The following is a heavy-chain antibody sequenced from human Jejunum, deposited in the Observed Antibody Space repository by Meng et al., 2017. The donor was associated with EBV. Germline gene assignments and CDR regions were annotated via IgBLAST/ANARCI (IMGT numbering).Heavy chain of an antibody. D-gene: IGHD4-23*01. CDR2: ISHSGTT. Sequence: GVGGLLPASETLALTCRVYGVSFSGFHWTWIRQPPGKRLEWSGAISHSGTTKYNPSLKSRVTISLDTSNNQFSLNLNSVTAADTALYYCARYGKCSGNSFYCFDPWGQGTLVTVSS. CDR3: ARYGKCSGNSFYCFDP. J-gene: IGHJ5*02. CDR1: GVSFSGFH. V-gene: IGHV4-34*01.